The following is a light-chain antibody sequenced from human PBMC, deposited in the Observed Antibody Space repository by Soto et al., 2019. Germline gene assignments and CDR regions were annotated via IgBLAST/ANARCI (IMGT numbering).Light chain of an antibody. CDR2: GAS. J-gene: IGKJ2*01. CDR1: QSVSSTH. CDR3: QQYGSSPMYI. Sequence: EIVLTQSPGTLSLSPGERATLSCRASQSVSSTHLAWYQQKPGQAPRLLIYGASSRATGIPDRFSGSGSGTDFTLTISRLEPEDFALYSCQQYGSSPMYIFGQGTKLEI. V-gene: IGKV3-20*01.